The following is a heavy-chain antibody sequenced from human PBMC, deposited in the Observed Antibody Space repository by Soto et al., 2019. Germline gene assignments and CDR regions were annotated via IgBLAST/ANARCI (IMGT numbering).Heavy chain of an antibody. D-gene: IGHD3-10*01. CDR3: VRRARDDNYKMDV. J-gene: IGHJ6*03. CDR2: LSSNGIGT. V-gene: IGHV3-64*01. CDR1: GVTYSSEA. Sequence: EVQLVASGGGLAQPGGSIRPSFAASGVTYSSEAMDWVREAPVKGLEYVSGLSSNGIGTYYASDVKGRFTISRDNSRDPVYLQMDIRSPVVMAVYFCVRRARDDNYKMDVWGKGTTVTVS.